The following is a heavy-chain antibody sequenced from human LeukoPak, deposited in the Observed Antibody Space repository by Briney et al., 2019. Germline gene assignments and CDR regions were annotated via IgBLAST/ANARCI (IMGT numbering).Heavy chain of an antibody. Sequence: GGSLRLSCAASGFTFRSYDMSWVRQAPGKGLEWVSDITGTGGNTYYADSVKGRFTFSRDNSKNTLYLQMNSLRDEDTAVYYCAKVKDTSGSRFDYWGQGTLVTVSS. CDR3: AKVKDTSGSRFDY. CDR2: ITGTGGNT. CDR1: GFTFRSYD. D-gene: IGHD3-22*01. V-gene: IGHV3-23*01. J-gene: IGHJ4*02.